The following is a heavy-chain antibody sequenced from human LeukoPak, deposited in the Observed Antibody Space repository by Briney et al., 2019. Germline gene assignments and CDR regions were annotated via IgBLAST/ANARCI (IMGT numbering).Heavy chain of an antibody. J-gene: IGHJ4*02. Sequence: GASVKVSCKASGYTFTSYGISWVRQAPGQGLEWMGWISAYNGNTNYAQKLQGRVTMTTDTSTSTAYMELRSLRSDDTAVYYCATARYYYDSSGYYSYYFDYWGQGTLVTVSS. CDR2: ISAYNGNT. D-gene: IGHD3-22*01. CDR1: GYTFTSYG. CDR3: ATARYYYDSSGYYSYYFDY. V-gene: IGHV1-18*01.